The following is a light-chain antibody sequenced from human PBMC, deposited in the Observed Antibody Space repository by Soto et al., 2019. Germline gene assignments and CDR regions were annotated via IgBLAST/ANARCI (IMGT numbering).Light chain of an antibody. CDR3: SSYTSSSTYV. Sequence: QSALTQPASVSGSPGQSITISCTGASSDVGDYNYVSWYQHHPGKAPKLLIYEVNNRPSGVSDRFSGSKSGNVASLTISWIQAEDEADYYCSSYTSSSTYVFGTGTKLTVL. V-gene: IGLV2-14*01. J-gene: IGLJ1*01. CDR2: EVN. CDR1: SSDVGDYNY.